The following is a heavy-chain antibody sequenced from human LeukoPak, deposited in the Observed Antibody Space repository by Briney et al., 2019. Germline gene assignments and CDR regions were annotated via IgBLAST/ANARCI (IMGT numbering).Heavy chain of an antibody. V-gene: IGHV4-59*01. Sequence: PSETLSLTCTVSGGSISRYYWSWIRQPPGKGLEWIGYISYSGSTNYNPSLKSRVTISVDTSKNQFSLKLSSVTAADTAMYYCARGRYYYDSGWDYWGQGTLVTVSS. CDR1: GGSISRYY. J-gene: IGHJ4*02. CDR2: ISYSGST. CDR3: ARGRYYYDSGWDY. D-gene: IGHD3-22*01.